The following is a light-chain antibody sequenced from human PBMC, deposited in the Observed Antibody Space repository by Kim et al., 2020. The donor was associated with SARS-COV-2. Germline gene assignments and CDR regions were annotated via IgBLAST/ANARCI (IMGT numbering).Light chain of an antibody. J-gene: IGKJ3*01. V-gene: IGKV3-11*01. Sequence: EIVLTQSPATLSLSPGERANLSCRASQSISNFLSWYQQKHGQAPRLLIHDASNSATGTPARFGGSGSGTDFTLTISSLEPEDFAVYYYQQRNNWLTTFGPGTKVDIK. CDR2: DAS. CDR1: QSISNF. CDR3: QQRNNWLTT.